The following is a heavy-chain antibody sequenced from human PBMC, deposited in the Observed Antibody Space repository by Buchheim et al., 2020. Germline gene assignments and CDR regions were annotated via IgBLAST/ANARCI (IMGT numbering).Heavy chain of an antibody. D-gene: IGHD7-27*01. CDR3: AAGDPLDY. V-gene: IGHV3-33*01. J-gene: IGHJ4*02. CDR2: IWHDGNNK. Sequence: QVQLVGSGGGVVQPGRSLRLSCAASGFSFSNYGMHWVRQAPGKGLEWVAIIWHDGNNKYYADSVKGRFTISRDNSKNPLYLQMNSLRAEDTAVYYCAAGDPLDYWGQGAL. CDR1: GFSFSNYG.